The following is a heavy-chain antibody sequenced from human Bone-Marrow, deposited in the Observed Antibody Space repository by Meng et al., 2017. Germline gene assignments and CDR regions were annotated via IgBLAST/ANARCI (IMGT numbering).Heavy chain of an antibody. J-gene: IGHJ3*02. Sequence: GESLKISCAASGFTFSSYAMSWVRQAPGKGLEWVSAISGSGGSTYYADSVKGRFTISRDNSKNTLYLQMNSLRAEDTAVYYCAREQYYYDSSGYFGAFDIWGQGTMVTVSS. CDR1: GFTFSSYA. V-gene: IGHV3-23*01. CDR3: AREQYYYDSSGYFGAFDI. D-gene: IGHD3-22*01. CDR2: ISGSGGST.